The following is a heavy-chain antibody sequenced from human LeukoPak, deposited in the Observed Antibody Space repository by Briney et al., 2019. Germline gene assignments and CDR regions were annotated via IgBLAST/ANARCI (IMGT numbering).Heavy chain of an antibody. V-gene: IGHV4-59*01. J-gene: IGHJ6*03. CDR3: AGDRYMDV. CDR2: IYYNGAT. CDR1: GGSISTYY. Sequence: PSETLSLTCTVSGGSISTYYWTWIRQPPGKGLEWIGHIYYNGATNYDPSLKSRVIISLDTSKNQFSLKLTSVTAADTAVYFCAGDRYMDVWGKGTTVTVSS.